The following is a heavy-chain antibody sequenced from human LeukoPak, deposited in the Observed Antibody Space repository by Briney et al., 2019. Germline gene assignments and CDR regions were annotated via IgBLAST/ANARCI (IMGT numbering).Heavy chain of an antibody. V-gene: IGHV4-4*02. Sequence: SGTLSLTCAVSGGSSSSINWWSWDRQPPGKGLEWIGEIYHSGSTNYNPTLKSRVTISVDKSKNQFSLKLSSVTAADTAVYYCARDQGYYYGWGTFDYWGQGTLVTVSS. D-gene: IGHD3-10*01. CDR2: IYHSGST. CDR1: GGSSSSINW. CDR3: ARDQGYYYGWGTFDY. J-gene: IGHJ4*02.